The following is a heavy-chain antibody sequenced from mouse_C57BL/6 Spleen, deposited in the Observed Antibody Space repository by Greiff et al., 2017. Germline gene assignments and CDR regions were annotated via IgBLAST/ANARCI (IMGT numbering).Heavy chain of an antibody. CDR2: IDPSDSYT. CDR1: GYTFTSYW. J-gene: IGHJ3*01. CDR3: ARGGYGNPWCAY. V-gene: IGHV1-50*01. D-gene: IGHD2-10*02. Sequence: QVQLQQPGAELVKPGASVKLSCKASGYTFTSYWMQWVKQRPGPGLEWIGEIDPSDSYTNYNQKFKGKATLTVDTSSSTAYMQLSSLTSEDSAVYYCARGGYGNPWCAYWGQGTLVTVSA.